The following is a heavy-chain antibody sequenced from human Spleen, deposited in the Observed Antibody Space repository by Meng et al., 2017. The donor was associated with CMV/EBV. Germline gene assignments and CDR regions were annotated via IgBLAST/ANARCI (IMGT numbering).Heavy chain of an antibody. CDR2: IIPIFGTA. V-gene: IGHV1-69*05. CDR3: ARGDIVVVPAAMAGYGMDV. Sequence: SVKVSCKASGGTFSSYAISWVRQAPGQGLEWMGGIIPIFGTANYAQKFQGRVTITTDESTSTAYMELSSLRSEDTAVYYCARGDIVVVPAAMAGYGMDVWGQGTTVTVSS. CDR1: GGTFSSYA. J-gene: IGHJ6*02. D-gene: IGHD2-2*01.